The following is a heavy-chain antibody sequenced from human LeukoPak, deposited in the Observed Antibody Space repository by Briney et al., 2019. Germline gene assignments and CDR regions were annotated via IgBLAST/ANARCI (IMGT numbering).Heavy chain of an antibody. V-gene: IGHV4-4*07. CDR2: IYTSGGT. CDR1: GGSISSYY. D-gene: IGHD2-2*01. CDR3: AGDSGGPAAILPFDY. Sequence: PSETLSLTCTVSGGSISSYYWSWIRQPAGKGLEWIGRIYTSGGTNYNPSLKSRVTMSVDTSKNQFSLKLSSVTAADTAVYYCAGDSGGPAAILPFDYWGQGTLVTVSS. J-gene: IGHJ4*02.